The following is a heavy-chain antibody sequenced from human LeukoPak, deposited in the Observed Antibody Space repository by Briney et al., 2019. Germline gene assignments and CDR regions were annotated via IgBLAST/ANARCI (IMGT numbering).Heavy chain of an antibody. J-gene: IGHJ4*02. CDR2: MYYGGST. CDR3: ARGDSYVQIDY. Sequence: SETLSLTCTVSGGSISSRSYYWGWIRQPPGKGLEWIGSMYYGGSTNYSPSLKSRVTISVDTSKNQFSLKLSSVTAADTAVYYCARGDSYVQIDYWGQGTLVTVSS. D-gene: IGHD2-21*02. CDR1: GGSISSRSYY. V-gene: IGHV4-39*01.